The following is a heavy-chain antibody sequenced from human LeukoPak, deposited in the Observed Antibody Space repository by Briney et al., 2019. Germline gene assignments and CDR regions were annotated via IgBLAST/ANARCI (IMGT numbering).Heavy chain of an antibody. CDR3: ARVRGYRQLDF. CDR1: GFTFSSYW. V-gene: IGHV3-7*01. J-gene: IGHJ4*02. CDR2: IKQDGSEK. D-gene: IGHD3-16*02. Sequence: PGGSLRLSCAASGFTFSSYWMSWVRQAPGKGLEWVADIKQDGSEKYYVDSVEGRFTISRDNAKNSMYLQMNTLRADDTAEYYCARVRGYRQLDFWGQGTLVTVSS.